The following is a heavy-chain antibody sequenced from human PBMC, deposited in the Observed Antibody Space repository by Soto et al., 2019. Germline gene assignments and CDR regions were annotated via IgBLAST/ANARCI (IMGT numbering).Heavy chain of an antibody. CDR2: ISGSGGST. CDR1: GFTFSSYA. D-gene: IGHD5-12*01. J-gene: IGHJ4*02. CDR3: AKGKKGIVATIAVDY. V-gene: IGHV3-23*01. Sequence: GGSLRLSCAASGFTFSSYAMSWVRQAPGKGLEWVSAISGSGGSTYYADSVKGRFTISRDNSKNTLYLQMNSLRAEDTAVYYCAKGKKGIVATIAVDYWGQGTLVTVSS.